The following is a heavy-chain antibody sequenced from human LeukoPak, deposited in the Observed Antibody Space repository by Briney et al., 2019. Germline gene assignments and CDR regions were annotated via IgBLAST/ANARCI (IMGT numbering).Heavy chain of an antibody. J-gene: IGHJ4*02. V-gene: IGHV4-34*01. CDR1: GGSFSGYY. D-gene: IGHD2-8*01. Sequence: PSETLSLTCAVYGGSFSGYYWSWIRQPPGKGLEWIGEINHSGSTNYNPSLKSRVTISVDTSKNQFSLKLSSVTAADTAVYYCAKGGRWLARTNYYFVYWGQGTLVTVSS. CDR3: AKGGRWLARTNYYFVY. CDR2: INHSGST.